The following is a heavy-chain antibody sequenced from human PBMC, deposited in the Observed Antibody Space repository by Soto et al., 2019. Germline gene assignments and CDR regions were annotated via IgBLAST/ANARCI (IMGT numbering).Heavy chain of an antibody. Sequence: EVQLLESGGGLVQPGGSLRLSCAASGFTFSSYAMNWVRQAPGKGLEWVSAISGGGGITYSADSVKGRFTISRDNSKNSLYLQMNSLRAEDTAVYYCARDPGAIVGVHPPGTGAFDIWGQGTMVTVSS. V-gene: IGHV3-23*01. CDR3: ARDPGAIVGVHPPGTGAFDI. CDR1: GFTFSSYA. D-gene: IGHD1-26*01. J-gene: IGHJ3*02. CDR2: ISGGGGIT.